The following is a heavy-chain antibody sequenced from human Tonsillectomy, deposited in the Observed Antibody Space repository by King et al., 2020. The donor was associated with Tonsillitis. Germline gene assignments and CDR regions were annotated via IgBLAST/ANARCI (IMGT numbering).Heavy chain of an antibody. Sequence: VQLVESGGGLVQPGGSLRLSCAASGFSISSYAMNWVRQAPGKGLEWVSVIYSGGSSTKYADSVKGRFTISRDDSKNTLHLQMNSLRDEDTAVYHCAKERGPPKGWDYWGQGTLVTVSS. J-gene: IGHJ4*02. V-gene: IGHV3-23*03. CDR2: IYSGGSST. CDR3: AKERGPPKGWDY. CDR1: GFSISSYA.